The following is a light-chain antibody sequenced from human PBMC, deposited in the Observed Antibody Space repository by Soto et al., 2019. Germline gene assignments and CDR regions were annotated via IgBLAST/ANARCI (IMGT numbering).Light chain of an antibody. J-gene: IGKJ1*01. CDR3: QQYSNWPET. Sequence: EIVMTQSPATLSVSPGERATLSCRASQSVSSNLAWYQQKVGQAPRLLIYDASTRATGVPARFSGSRSGTEFTLTISSLQSEDFAVYYCQQYSNWPETFGQGTKVEIK. CDR2: DAS. V-gene: IGKV3-15*01. CDR1: QSVSSN.